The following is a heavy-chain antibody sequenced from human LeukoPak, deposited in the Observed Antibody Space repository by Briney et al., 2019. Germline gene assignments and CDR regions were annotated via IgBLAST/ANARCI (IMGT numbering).Heavy chain of an antibody. J-gene: IGHJ3*02. Sequence: GGSLRLSCAASGFTFSSYSMNWVRQAPGKGLEWVSSISSSSSYIYYADSVKGRFTISRDNAKNSLYLQMNSLRAEDTALYYCAKDIDWQWLAPDFDAFDIWGQGTMVTVSS. CDR1: GFTFSSYS. V-gene: IGHV3-21*04. D-gene: IGHD6-19*01. CDR2: ISSSSSYI. CDR3: AKDIDWQWLAPDFDAFDI.